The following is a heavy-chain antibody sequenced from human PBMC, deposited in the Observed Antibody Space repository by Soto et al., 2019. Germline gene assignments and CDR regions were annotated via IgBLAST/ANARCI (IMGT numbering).Heavy chain of an antibody. D-gene: IGHD1-1*01. CDR1: GSDFSDFH. Sequence: PGGSLRLSCAGSGSDFSDFHISWVRQAPGKGLEWISYISSSLGHTDYADSVKGRFTISRDNAKSSVFLEMSDLRSDDTAVYYCAANWNFGLNFWGQGTLVTVSS. CDR2: ISSSLGHT. V-gene: IGHV3-11*03. J-gene: IGHJ4*02. CDR3: AANWNFGLNF.